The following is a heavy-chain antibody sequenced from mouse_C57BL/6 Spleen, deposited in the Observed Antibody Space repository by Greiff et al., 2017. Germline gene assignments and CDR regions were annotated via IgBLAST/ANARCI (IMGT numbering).Heavy chain of an antibody. CDR2: INYDGSST. CDR1: GFTFSDSY. D-gene: IGHD1-1*01. J-gene: IGHJ3*01. V-gene: IGHV5-16*01. CDR3: ARSDYYGRGGFAY. Sequence: EVQLVESEGGLVQPGSSMKLSCTASGFTFSDSYMDWVRQVPEKGLEWVANINYDGSSTYYLDSLKSRFIISRDNAKNILYLQISSRKSEDTATYYCARSDYYGRGGFAYWGQGTLVTVSA.